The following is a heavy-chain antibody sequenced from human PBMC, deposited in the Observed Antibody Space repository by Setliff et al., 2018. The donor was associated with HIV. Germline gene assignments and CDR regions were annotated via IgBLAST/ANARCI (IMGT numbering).Heavy chain of an antibody. CDR2: ISGHSDRT. J-gene: IGHJ4*02. CDR3: ARGWELTV. V-gene: IGHV1-2*02. CDR1: GYTFTGYY. Sequence: ASVKVSCKASGYTFTGYYMHWVRQAPGQGLEWMGWISGHSDRTNYAPKFQGRVSLTMDASSSTAYMDLRSLRPDDTATYFCARGWELTVWGQGTLVTVSS. D-gene: IGHD1-26*01.